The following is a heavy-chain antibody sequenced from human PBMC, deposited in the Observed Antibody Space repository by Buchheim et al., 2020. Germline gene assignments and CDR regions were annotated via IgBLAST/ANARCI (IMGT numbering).Heavy chain of an antibody. D-gene: IGHD3-3*01. CDR3: AREGFWSGYRARGFDP. V-gene: IGHV4-61*01. J-gene: IGHJ5*02. CDR2: IYYSGST. Sequence: QVQLQESGPGLVKPSETLSLTCTVSGGSVSSGSYYWSWIRPPPGKGLEWIGYIYYSGSTNYNPSLKSRATISVATSTTQFSLKLSSVTAADTAVYYCAREGFWSGYRARGFDPWGQGTL. CDR1: GGSVSSGSYY.